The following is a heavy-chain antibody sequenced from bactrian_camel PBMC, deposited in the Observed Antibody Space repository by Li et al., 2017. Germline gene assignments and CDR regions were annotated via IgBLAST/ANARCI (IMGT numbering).Heavy chain of an antibody. D-gene: IGHD6*01. CDR1: GFTYRSRC. J-gene: IGHJ4*01. V-gene: IGHV3S6*01. CDR2: IDDMGLT. CDR3: VTSSEGRTWYGID. Sequence: HVQLVESGGGSVQIGGSLRLACEASGFTYRSRCMAWFRQAPGKEREGIAAIDDMGLTSYDDAVKGRFTISQANAKNTLYLQMNALKAEDSAVYLCVTSSEGRTWYGIDWGKGTQVTVS.